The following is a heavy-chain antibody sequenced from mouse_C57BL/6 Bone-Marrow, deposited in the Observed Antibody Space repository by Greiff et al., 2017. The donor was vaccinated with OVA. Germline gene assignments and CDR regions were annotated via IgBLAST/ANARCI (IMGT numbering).Heavy chain of an antibody. V-gene: IGHV5-12*01. CDR1: GFTFSDFH. CDR2: ISNGGGST. Sequence: EVQRVESGGGLVQPGGSLKLSCAASGFTFSDFHMYWIRQTPEKRLEWVAYISNGGGSTYYPDTVKGRFTISRDNAKNTLYLQMSRLKSEDTAMYYCARLDAMDYWGQGTSVTVSS. CDR3: ARLDAMDY. J-gene: IGHJ4*01.